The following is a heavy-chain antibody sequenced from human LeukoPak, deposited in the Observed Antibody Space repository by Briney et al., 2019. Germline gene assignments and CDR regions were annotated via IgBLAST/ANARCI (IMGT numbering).Heavy chain of an antibody. CDR1: GFTFSDYY. CDR3: ARDLRAVTQYFQH. CDR2: ISGSGTII. V-gene: IGHV3-11*01. D-gene: IGHD4-17*01. Sequence: GGSLRLSCAASGFTFSDYYMSWIRQAPGKGLEWVSYISGSGTIISYADSVRGRFTISRDNATNSLYLQMNSLRAEDTAVYYCARDLRAVTQYFQHWGQGTLVTVSS. J-gene: IGHJ1*01.